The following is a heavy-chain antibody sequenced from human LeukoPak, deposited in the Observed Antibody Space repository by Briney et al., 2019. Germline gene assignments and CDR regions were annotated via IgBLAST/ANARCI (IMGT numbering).Heavy chain of an antibody. V-gene: IGHV3-64D*06. CDR1: GFTFSTLP. CDR3: VNQISGWVY. J-gene: IGHJ4*02. D-gene: IGHD6-19*01. CDR2: SSSSGGST. Sequence: PGGSLRLSCSASGFTFSTLPMHWVRQAPGKGLEYVSGSSSSGGSTNYADSAKGRFIISRDNSKNTLYLQVSSLRPEDTAVYYCVNQISGWVYWGQGTLVTVSS.